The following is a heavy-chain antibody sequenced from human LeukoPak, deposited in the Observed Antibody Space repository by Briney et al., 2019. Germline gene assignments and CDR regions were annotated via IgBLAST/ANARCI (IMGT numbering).Heavy chain of an antibody. CDR1: GFTFSDAW. CDR3: TTYTPYFGY. V-gene: IGHV3-15*01. CDR2: IKSKTHGGTT. D-gene: IGHD2-15*01. J-gene: IGHJ4*02. Sequence: PGGSLRLSCAASGFTFSDAWMNWVRHAPGKGLEWVGRIKSKTHGGTTDYAAPVKGRFAISRDDSKNTLYLQMNRLKTEDTAVYYCTTYTPYFGYWGQGTLVTVSS.